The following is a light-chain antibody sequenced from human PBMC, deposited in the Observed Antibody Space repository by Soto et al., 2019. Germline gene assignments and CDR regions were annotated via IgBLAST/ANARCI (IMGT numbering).Light chain of an antibody. CDR3: QEYNSYSPST. CDR1: QSIDTW. V-gene: IGKV1-5*01. CDR2: DAS. J-gene: IGKJ2*01. Sequence: DIQMTQSPSTLSASMGDRVPITCRASQSIDTWLAWYQQKPGKAPKLLVYDASSLESGVPSRFSGSGSGTEFTLTINNLQPDDTATYYCQEYNSYSPSTFGQGTKLQI.